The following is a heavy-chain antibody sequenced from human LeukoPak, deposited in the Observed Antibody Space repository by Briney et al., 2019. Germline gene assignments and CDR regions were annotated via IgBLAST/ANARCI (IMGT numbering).Heavy chain of an antibody. V-gene: IGHV3-20*04. CDR3: ARGFYGSGGYYPYYFDY. J-gene: IGHJ4*02. CDR2: ITWNGGSS. Sequence: GGSLRLSCAASGFIVSSNYMSWVRQAPGKGLEWVSGITWNGGSSSYADSVQGRFTISRDNANNSLYLQMNSLRAEDTALYYCARGFYGSGGYYPYYFDYWGQGTLVTVS. CDR1: GFIVSSNY. D-gene: IGHD3-10*01.